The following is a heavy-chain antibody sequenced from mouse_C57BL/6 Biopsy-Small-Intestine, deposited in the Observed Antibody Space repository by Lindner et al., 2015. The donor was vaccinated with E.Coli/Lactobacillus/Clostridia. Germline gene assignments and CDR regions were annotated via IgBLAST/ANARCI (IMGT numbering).Heavy chain of an antibody. D-gene: IGHD4-1*01. CDR3: ARGNWGKGDYFDY. J-gene: IGHJ2*01. CDR2: INPSGGST. V-gene: IGHV1-18*01. Sequence: SVKVSCKVSGYTLTELSMHWVRQAPGQGLEWMGVINPSGGSTTYAQKFQDRVTMTRDTSTSTVYMGLSSLRSEDTAVYYCARGNWGKGDYFDYWGQGTMVTVSS. CDR1: GYTLTELS.